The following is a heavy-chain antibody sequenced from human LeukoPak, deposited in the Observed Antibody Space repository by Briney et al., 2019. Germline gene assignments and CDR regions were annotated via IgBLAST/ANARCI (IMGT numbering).Heavy chain of an antibody. V-gene: IGHV3-30*02. CDR3: AKTPEGLLWFGEFY. CDR2: IRYDGSNK. CDR1: GFTFSSYG. Sequence: PGGSLRLSCAASGFTFSSYGMHWVRQAPGKGPEWVAFIRYDGSNKYCADPVKGRFTISRDNSKNRLYLQMNSLRAEDTAVYYCAKTPEGLLWFGEFYWGQGTLVTVSS. D-gene: IGHD3-10*01. J-gene: IGHJ4*02.